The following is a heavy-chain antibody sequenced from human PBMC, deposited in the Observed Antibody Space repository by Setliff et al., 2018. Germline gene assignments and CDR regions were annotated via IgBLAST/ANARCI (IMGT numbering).Heavy chain of an antibody. V-gene: IGHV4-30-4*08. D-gene: IGHD6-19*01. J-gene: IGHJ5*02. Sequence: SETLSLTCTVSGGSIRNYYWNWIRQPPGKGLEWIGYIYFSGSTYYNPSLKSRVTLSLDTSKNQFSLKLNSVTAADTALYFCAREVAGTYHYFDPWGQGTLVTVSS. CDR3: AREVAGTYHYFDP. CDR2: IYFSGST. CDR1: GGSIRNYY.